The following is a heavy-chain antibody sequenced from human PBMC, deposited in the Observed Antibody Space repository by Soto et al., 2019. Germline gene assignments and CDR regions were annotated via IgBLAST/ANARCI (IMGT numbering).Heavy chain of an antibody. CDR1: GFTFSSYT. Sequence: LRLSCAASGFTFSSYTMNWVRQAPGKGLEWISYISNSGSPKYYGDSVKGRFTISRDNAKNSLYLQMDSLRDEDTAVYYCARGQYSMDVWGQGTTVTVSS. CDR3: ARGQYSMDV. J-gene: IGHJ6*02. CDR2: ISNSGSPK. V-gene: IGHV3-48*02.